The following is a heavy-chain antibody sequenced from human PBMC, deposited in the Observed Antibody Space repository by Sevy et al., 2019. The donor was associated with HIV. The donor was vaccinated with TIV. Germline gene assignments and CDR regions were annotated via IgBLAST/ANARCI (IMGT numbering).Heavy chain of an antibody. Sequence: GGSLRLSCAASGFTFSSYWMHWVRQAPGKGPVWVSGVNSDGSSTNYADSVKGRFTMSRDSAKNTLYLQMNSLRAEDIAVYFCVAANTSQDYWGQGTLVTVSS. V-gene: IGHV3-74*01. J-gene: IGHJ4*02. CDR2: VNSDGSST. D-gene: IGHD6-13*01. CDR1: GFTFSSYW. CDR3: VAANTSQDY.